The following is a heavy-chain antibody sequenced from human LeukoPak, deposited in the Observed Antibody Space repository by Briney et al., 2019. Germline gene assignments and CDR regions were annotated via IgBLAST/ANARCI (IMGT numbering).Heavy chain of an antibody. CDR2: ISAYSGNT. J-gene: IGHJ4*02. Sequence: GASVKVSCKASVYTFTSYGISWVRQAPGQGLEWMGWISAYSGNTNYAQKLQGRVTMTTDTSTSTAYMELRGVRSDDTAVYYCARVHEPYTAMVPGALVYWGQGTLVTVSS. V-gene: IGHV1-18*01. D-gene: IGHD5-18*01. CDR3: ARVHEPYTAMVPGALVY. CDR1: VYTFTSYG.